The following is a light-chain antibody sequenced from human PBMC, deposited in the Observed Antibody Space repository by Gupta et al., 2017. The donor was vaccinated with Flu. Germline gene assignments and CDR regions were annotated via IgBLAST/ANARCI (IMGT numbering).Light chain of an antibody. Sequence: HSPMTQPRSVSGSPGPSVIISCTGTSSDVCGYNYVSWYQQHPGKAPKLIIYDGHKRPSGVPDRFSGSKSGNTASLTISGLQAEDEADYYCCSYAGNNWLFGGGTKLTVL. CDR1: SSDVCGYNY. V-gene: IGLV2-11*01. CDR2: DGH. CDR3: CSYAGNNWL. J-gene: IGLJ3*02.